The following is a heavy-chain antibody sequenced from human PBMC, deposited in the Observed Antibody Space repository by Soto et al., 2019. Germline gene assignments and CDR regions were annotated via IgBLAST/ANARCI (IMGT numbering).Heavy chain of an antibody. CDR3: GRQYCTRTTCDGWFDP. V-gene: IGHV3-7*03. D-gene: IGHD2-2*01. CDR2: IKQDGSEK. CDR1: GFTFSSYW. J-gene: IGHJ5*02. Sequence: GGSLRLSCAASGFTFSSYWMSWVRQAPGKGLEWVANIKQDGSEKYYVDSVKGRFTISRDNAKNSLYLQMNSLKASDTAIYYCGRQYCTRTTCDGWFDPWGQGTLVTVSS.